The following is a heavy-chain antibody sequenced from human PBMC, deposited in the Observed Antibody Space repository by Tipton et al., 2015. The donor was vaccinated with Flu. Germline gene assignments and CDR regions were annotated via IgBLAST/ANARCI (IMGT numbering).Heavy chain of an antibody. CDR3: ARYRGSNARGEGNDAFDI. CDR1: GGSISSGSYF. Sequence: TLSLTCIVSGGSISSGSYFWSWIRQPAGKGLQWIGRIYTNGRTSYNPSLESRVSISADTSKNEFSLSLSSVTAADTAMYYCARYRGSNARGEGNDAFDIWGQGTMVSVSS. CDR2: IYTNGRT. J-gene: IGHJ3*02. D-gene: IGHD1-26*01. V-gene: IGHV4-61*02.